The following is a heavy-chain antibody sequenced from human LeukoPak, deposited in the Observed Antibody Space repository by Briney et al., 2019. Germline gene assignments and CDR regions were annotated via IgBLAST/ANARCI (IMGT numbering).Heavy chain of an antibody. J-gene: IGHJ6*02. CDR1: GFTFDDYA. D-gene: IGHD3-9*01. CDR3: ARVLRYFDSYYYYGMDV. CDR2: ISWNSGSI. V-gene: IGHV3-9*01. Sequence: GRSLRLSCAASGFTFDDYAMHWVRQAPGKGLEWVSGISWNSGSIGYADSVKGRFTISRDNSKNTLYLQMNSLRAEDTAVYYCARVLRYFDSYYYYGMDVWGQGTTVTVSS.